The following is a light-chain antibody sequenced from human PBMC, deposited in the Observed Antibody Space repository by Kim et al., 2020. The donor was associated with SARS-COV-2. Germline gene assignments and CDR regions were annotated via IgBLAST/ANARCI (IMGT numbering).Light chain of an antibody. Sequence: DIQMTQSPSSLSASVGDRVTITCRASQDIRNTLGWYQQKPGKAPKRLIYDASTLQSGVPSRFSGSGSGTEFTLTISSLQSDDFATYYCLQHNSYPLTFGGGTKVDIK. CDR3: LQHNSYPLT. V-gene: IGKV1-17*01. CDR2: DAS. J-gene: IGKJ4*01. CDR1: QDIRNT.